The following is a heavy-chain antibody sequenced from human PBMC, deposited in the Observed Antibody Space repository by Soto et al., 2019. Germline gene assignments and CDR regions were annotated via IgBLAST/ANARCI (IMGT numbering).Heavy chain of an antibody. CDR3: ARSSDSSGYYSEPFDY. CDR1: GGTFSNYA. J-gene: IGHJ4*02. V-gene: IGHV1-69*06. CDR2: IIPTFGTA. Sequence: QVQLVQSGAEVKKPGSSVKVSCKASGGTFSNYAISWVRQAPGQGLEWMGGIIPTFGTANYAQKFQGRVTITADKSTSTAYMELSSLRSEDTAVYYCARSSDSSGYYSEPFDYWGQGSLVTVSS. D-gene: IGHD3-22*01.